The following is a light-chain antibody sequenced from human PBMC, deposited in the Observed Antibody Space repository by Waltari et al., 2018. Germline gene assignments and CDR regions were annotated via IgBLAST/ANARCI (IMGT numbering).Light chain of an antibody. CDR3: CSYAGSYTWV. CDR1: SSDVGGYNY. J-gene: IGLJ3*02. CDR2: DVS. Sequence: QSALTQPRSVSGSPGQSVTISCTGTSSDVGGYNYVSWYQQHPGKAPNRMIYDVSKRPSGVPDRLSGSKSGNTASLAISGLQAEDEADYYCCSYAGSYTWVFGGGTKLTVL. V-gene: IGLV2-11*01.